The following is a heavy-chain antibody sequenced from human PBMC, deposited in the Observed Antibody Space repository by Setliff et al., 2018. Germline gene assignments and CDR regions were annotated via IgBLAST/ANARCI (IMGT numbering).Heavy chain of an antibody. CDR3: ARLALTGYDTSGYYYALDYYYYMDV. CDR2: ISPSSSHI. D-gene: IGHD3-22*01. Sequence: PGGSLRLSCAASGFTFSTYSLIWVRQAPGTGLEWVSSISPSSSHIYYADSAGGRFTISRDNAKNSLYLQLNSLRAEDTAVYFCARLALTGYDTSGYYYALDYYYYMDVWGKGTTVTVSS. CDR1: GFTFSTYS. V-gene: IGHV3-21*01. J-gene: IGHJ6*03.